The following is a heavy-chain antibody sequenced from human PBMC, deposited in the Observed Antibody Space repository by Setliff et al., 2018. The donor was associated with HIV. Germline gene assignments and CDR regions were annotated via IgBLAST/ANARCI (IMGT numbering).Heavy chain of an antibody. D-gene: IGHD3-22*01. V-gene: IGHV1-18*01. J-gene: IGHJ3*02. CDR2: ISAYNVNT. CDR1: GYSFTSYG. Sequence: ASVKVSCKASGYSFTSYGVSWVRQAPGQGLEWMGWISAYNVNTNYAQKLQGRVTMTRDTSTSTAYMELSRLRSDDTAVYYCASLGQVYYDPAGNAFDIWGQGTMVTVSS. CDR3: ASLGQVYYDPAGNAFDI.